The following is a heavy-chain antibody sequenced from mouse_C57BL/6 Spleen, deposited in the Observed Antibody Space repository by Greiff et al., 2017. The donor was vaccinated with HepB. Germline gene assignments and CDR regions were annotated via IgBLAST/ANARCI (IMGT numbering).Heavy chain of an antibody. V-gene: IGHV1-52*01. CDR3: YRGDDYGSNYPHCFDY. CDR2: IDPSDSET. Sequence: QVQLQQPGAELVRPGSSVKLSCKASGYTFTSYWMHWVKQRPIQGLEWIGNIDPSDSETHYNQKFKDKATLTVDKSSSTAYMQLSSLTSEDAAVYYCYRGDDYGSNYPHCFDYWGQGTTLTVSS. CDR1: GYTFTSYW. D-gene: IGHD1-1*01. J-gene: IGHJ2*01.